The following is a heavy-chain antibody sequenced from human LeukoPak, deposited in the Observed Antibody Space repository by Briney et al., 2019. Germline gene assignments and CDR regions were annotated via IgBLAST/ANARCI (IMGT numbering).Heavy chain of an antibody. Sequence: ASVKVSCKASGYTFTSYGISWVRQAPGQGLEWMGWISAYNGNTNYAQKFQGRVTMTRNTSISTAYMELSGLRSEDTAVYYCATIAARYYYMDVWGKGTTVTVSS. CDR1: GYTFTSYG. V-gene: IGHV1-18*01. J-gene: IGHJ6*03. D-gene: IGHD6-25*01. CDR3: ATIAARYYYMDV. CDR2: ISAYNGNT.